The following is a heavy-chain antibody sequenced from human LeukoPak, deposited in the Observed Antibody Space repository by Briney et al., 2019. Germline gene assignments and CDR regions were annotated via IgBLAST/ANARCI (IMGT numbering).Heavy chain of an antibody. V-gene: IGHV1-8*01. D-gene: IGHD6-19*01. CDR3: ARAVAGYFDY. CDR2: MNPNSGNT. J-gene: IGHJ4*02. Sequence: GASVKVSCKASGYTFTSYDINWVRQATGQGLEWMGWMNPNSGNTGYAQKFRGRVTMTRNTSVSTAYMEPSSLRSEDTAVYYCARAVAGYFDYWGQGTLVTVSS. CDR1: GYTFTSYD.